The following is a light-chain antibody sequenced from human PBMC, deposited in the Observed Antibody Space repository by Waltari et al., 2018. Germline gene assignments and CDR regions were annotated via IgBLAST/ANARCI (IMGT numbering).Light chain of an antibody. CDR1: QNINTY. CDR3: QQSYSNRRT. V-gene: IGKV1-39*01. Sequence: DIIMTQSPSSLSASVGDRVSITCRSSQNINTYLNWYQQKSGTAPKVFRFAASTLQRGVPARFRGSGSGTDFTLTINNLQPEDFATYFCQQSYSNRRTFGQGTKLEIK. CDR2: AAS. J-gene: IGKJ2*02.